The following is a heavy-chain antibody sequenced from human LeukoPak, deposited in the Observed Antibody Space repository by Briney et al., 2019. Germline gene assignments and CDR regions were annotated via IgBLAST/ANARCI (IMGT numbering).Heavy chain of an antibody. J-gene: IGHJ4*02. Sequence: GASVKVSCKASGYTFTSYGISWVRQAPGQGLEWMGWISAYNGNTNYAQKLQGRVTMTEDTSTDTAYMELSSLRSEDTAVYYCATTRTGIVVVPAAHSFDYWGQGTLVTVSS. D-gene: IGHD2-2*01. CDR1: GYTFTSYG. CDR2: ISAYNGNT. V-gene: IGHV1-18*01. CDR3: ATTRTGIVVVPAAHSFDY.